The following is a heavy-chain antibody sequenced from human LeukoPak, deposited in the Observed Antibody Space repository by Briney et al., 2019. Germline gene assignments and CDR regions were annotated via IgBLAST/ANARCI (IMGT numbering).Heavy chain of an antibody. V-gene: IGHV3-74*01. D-gene: IGHD2-8*01. Sequence: GGSLRLSCAASGFTFSSYWMHWVRQAPGKGLVWVSRINSDASSTSYADSVKGRFTISRDNAKNTLCLQMNSLRAEDTAVYYCARVQGHPPNGLDVWGQGTMVTVSS. CDR3: ARVQGHPPNGLDV. J-gene: IGHJ3*01. CDR1: GFTFSSYW. CDR2: INSDASST.